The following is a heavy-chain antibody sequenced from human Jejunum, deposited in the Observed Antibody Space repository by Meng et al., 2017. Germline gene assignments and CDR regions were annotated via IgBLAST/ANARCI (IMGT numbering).Heavy chain of an antibody. CDR2: INHSGST. J-gene: IGHJ4*02. Sequence: VPLQQSGPGLRKLSESLSLTWHVNGGSFGNYYWSCCRQSPEKGLEWIGEINHSGSTSSNPSLKSRVAISMDTSKNQFFLRLDSVTAADTAVYYCARGRSIDFRLAKYDYWGQGTLVTVSS. CDR3: ARGRSIDFRLAKYDY. CDR1: GGSFGNYY. V-gene: IGHV4-34*01. D-gene: IGHD3-3*01.